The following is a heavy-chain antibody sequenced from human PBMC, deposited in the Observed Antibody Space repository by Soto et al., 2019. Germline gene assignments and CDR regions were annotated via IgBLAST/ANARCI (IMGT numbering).Heavy chain of an antibody. CDR3: AKDRSELRFLEWCLDY. V-gene: IGHV3-30*18. Sequence: GGSLRLSCAASGFTFSSYGMHWVRQAPGKGLEWVAVISYDGSNKYYADSVKGRFTISRDNSKNTLYLQMNSLRAEDTAVYYCAKDRSELRFLEWCLDYWGQGTLVTVSS. J-gene: IGHJ4*02. CDR1: GFTFSSYG. D-gene: IGHD3-3*01. CDR2: ISYDGSNK.